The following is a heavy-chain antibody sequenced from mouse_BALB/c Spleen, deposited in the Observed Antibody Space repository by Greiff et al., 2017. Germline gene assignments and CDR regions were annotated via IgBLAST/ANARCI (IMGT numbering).Heavy chain of an antibody. Sequence: QVHVKQPGAELVKPGAPVKLSCKASGYTFTSYWMNWVKQRPGRGLEWIGRIDPSDSETHYNQKFNDKATLTVDKSSSTAYIQLSSLTSEDSAVYYCARSSTMITTGYFDYWGQGTTLTVSS. J-gene: IGHJ2*01. CDR1: GYTFTSYW. CDR3: ARSSTMITTGYFDY. D-gene: IGHD2-4*01. V-gene: IGHV1-69*02. CDR2: IDPSDSET.